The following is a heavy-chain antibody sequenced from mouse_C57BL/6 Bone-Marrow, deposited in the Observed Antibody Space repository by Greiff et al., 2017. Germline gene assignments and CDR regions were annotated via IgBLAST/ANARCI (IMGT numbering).Heavy chain of an antibody. Sequence: QVQLKQPGAELVKPGASVKLSCKASGYTFTSYWMHWVKQRPGQGLEWIGMIHPNSGSTNYNEKFKSKATLTVDKSSSTAYMQLSSLTSEDSAVYYCAREGYDYDGWYFDVWGTGTTVTVSS. D-gene: IGHD2-4*01. V-gene: IGHV1-64*01. CDR2: IHPNSGST. CDR3: AREGYDYDGWYFDV. J-gene: IGHJ1*03. CDR1: GYTFTSYW.